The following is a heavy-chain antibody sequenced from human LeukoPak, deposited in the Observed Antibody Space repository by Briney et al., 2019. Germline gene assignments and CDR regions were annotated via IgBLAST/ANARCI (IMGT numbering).Heavy chain of an antibody. CDR2: IIPIFGTA. J-gene: IGHJ4*02. D-gene: IGHD4-11*01. CDR3: ARSGRRSVSNNFDY. CDR1: GGTFSSYA. Sequence: ASVKVSCKASGGTFSSYAISWVRQAPGQGLEWMGGIIPIFGTANYAQKFQGRVTITTDESTSTAYMELSSLRSEDTAVYYCARSGRRSVSNNFDYWGQGTLVTVSS. V-gene: IGHV1-69*05.